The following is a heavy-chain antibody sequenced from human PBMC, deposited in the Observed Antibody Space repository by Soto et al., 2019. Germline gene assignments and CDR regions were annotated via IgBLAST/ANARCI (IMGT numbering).Heavy chain of an antibody. Sequence: QVQLVQSGAEVKKPGASVKVSCKASGYTFTSYYMHWVRQAPGQGLEWMGIINPSGGSTSYAQKFQGRGTMTRDTSTSTVYMELSSPRSEDTAVYYCARTYDSSGYYQRFYYYYGMDVWGQGTTVTVSS. V-gene: IGHV1-46*01. CDR2: INPSGGST. D-gene: IGHD3-22*01. CDR1: GYTFTSYY. CDR3: ARTYDSSGYYQRFYYYYGMDV. J-gene: IGHJ6*02.